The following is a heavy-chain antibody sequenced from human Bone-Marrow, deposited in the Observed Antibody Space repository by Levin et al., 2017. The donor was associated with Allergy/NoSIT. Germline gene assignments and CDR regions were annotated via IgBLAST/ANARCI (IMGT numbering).Heavy chain of an antibody. V-gene: IGHV6-1*01. J-gene: IGHJ4*02. Sequence: SQTLSLPCAISGDSVSSKSAAWNWIRQSPSRGLEWLGRTHYRSKWYSDYALSVKSRITINPDTSKNQFSLQLNSVTPEDTAVYYCARVRSDSGSYPYPFFDYWGQGTLVTVSS. CDR3: ARVRSDSGSYPYPFFDY. D-gene: IGHD3-16*01. CDR1: GDSVSSKSAA. CDR2: THYRSKWYS.